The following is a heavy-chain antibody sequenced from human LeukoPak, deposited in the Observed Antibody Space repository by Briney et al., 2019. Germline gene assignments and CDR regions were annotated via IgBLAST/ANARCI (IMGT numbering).Heavy chain of an antibody. V-gene: IGHV3-7*01. CDR2: IKQDGSET. CDR1: GVTLSNYW. D-gene: IGHD2-8*01. J-gene: IGHJ4*02. Sequence: PGESLRLSCAASGVTLSNYWMSWVRQAPGKGLEWVANIKQDGSETYYVDSVKGRFTISRDNAKNSLFLQMNSLTAEDTAVYYCARKGGTRGPLNYWGQGTLVTVSS. CDR3: ARKGGTRGPLNY.